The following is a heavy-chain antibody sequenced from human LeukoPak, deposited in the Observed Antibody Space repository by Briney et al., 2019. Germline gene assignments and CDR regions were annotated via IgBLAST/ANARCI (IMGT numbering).Heavy chain of an antibody. CDR1: GFTFSTYW. Sequence: GGSLRLSCAASGFTFSTYWMHWVRQPPGKGLVRVSRVKGDGSEISYADSVKGRFTISRDNAKNTLYLQMNSLSAEDTAVYYCARGDVAGSDRHWDHWGQGSLATVSS. V-gene: IGHV3-74*01. CDR2: VKGDGSEI. J-gene: IGHJ4*02. D-gene: IGHD6-19*01. CDR3: ARGDVAGSDRHWDH.